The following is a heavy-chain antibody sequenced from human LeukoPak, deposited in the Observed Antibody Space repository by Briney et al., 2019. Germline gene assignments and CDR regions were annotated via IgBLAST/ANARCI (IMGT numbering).Heavy chain of an antibody. V-gene: IGHV3-21*01. CDR1: GFTFSSYS. J-gene: IGHJ6*03. Sequence: GGSLRLSCAASGFTFSSYSMNWVRQAPGKGLEWVSSISSSSSYIYYADSVKGRFTISRDNAKNSLYLQMNSLRAEDTAVYYCARDPSYSSSWYESYYYYYYYMDVWGKGTTVTISS. D-gene: IGHD6-13*01. CDR2: ISSSSSYI. CDR3: ARDPSYSSSWYESYYYYYYYMDV.